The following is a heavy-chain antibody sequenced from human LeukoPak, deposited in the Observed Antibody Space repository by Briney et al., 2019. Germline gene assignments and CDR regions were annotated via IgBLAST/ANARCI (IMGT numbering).Heavy chain of an antibody. D-gene: IGHD6-19*01. Sequence: SQTLSLTCAISGDSVSSNSAAWNWIRQSPSRCLEWLGRTYYRSKWYNDYAVSVKSRITINPDTSKNQFSLQLNSVTPEDTAVYYCARVTAVADGNDPYYFDYWGQGTLVTVSS. CDR1: GDSVSSNSAA. J-gene: IGHJ4*02. CDR3: ARVTAVADGNDPYYFDY. CDR2: TYYRSKWYN. V-gene: IGHV6-1*01.